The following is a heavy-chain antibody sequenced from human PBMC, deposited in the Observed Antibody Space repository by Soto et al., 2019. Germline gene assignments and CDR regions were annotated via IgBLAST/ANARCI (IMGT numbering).Heavy chain of an antibody. V-gene: IGHV3-11*06. J-gene: IGHJ5*02. Sequence: PGGSLRLSFAASGFTVSSNYMSWIRQAPGKWLEWLSYISPGSRYPSYADSVKGRFTISRDNAKRSLYLQMMSLKAEDTDIYYCVRGGGGGLFDPWGQGTMVTVYS. D-gene: IGHD2-15*01. CDR2: ISPGSRYP. CDR3: VRGGGGGLFDP. CDR1: GFTVSSNY.